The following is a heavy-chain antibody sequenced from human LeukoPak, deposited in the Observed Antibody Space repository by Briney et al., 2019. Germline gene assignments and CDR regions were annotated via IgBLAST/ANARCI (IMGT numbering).Heavy chain of an antibody. D-gene: IGHD5-12*01. CDR3: PSNLSGYNNFDY. V-gene: IGHV4-39*01. Sequence: PSETLSLTCTVSGGSISSTSYYWAWIRQPPGKGLEWIGTIYYSGNTYYNPSLKSRVTISVHTSKNQFALKLGSVTAADTAVYYCPSNLSGYNNFDYWGQGTLVTVSS. CDR1: GGSISSTSYY. CDR2: IYYSGNT. J-gene: IGHJ4*02.